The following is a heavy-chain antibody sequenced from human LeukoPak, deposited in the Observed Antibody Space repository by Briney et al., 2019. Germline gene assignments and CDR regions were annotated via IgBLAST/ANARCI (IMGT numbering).Heavy chain of an antibody. Sequence: ASVKVSCTVSGYTLTELSMHWVRQAPGKGLEWMGGFDPEDGETIYAQKFQGRVTMTEDTSTDTAYMELSSLRSEDTAVYYCATGADYYGSEYFDYWGQGTLVTVSS. D-gene: IGHD3-10*01. CDR2: FDPEDGET. CDR3: ATGADYYGSEYFDY. V-gene: IGHV1-24*01. J-gene: IGHJ4*02. CDR1: GYTLTELS.